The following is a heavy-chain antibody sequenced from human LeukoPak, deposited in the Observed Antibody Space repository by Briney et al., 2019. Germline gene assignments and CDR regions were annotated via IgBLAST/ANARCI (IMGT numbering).Heavy chain of an antibody. CDR2: INTDGSSI. Sequence: GGSLRLSCAASGFTFSSYWMHWVRQAPGKGLVWVSRINTDGSSISYADSVKGRFTISRDNSKSTLYLQMNSLRAEDTAVYYCARGAQFYDYWGQGTLVTVSS. J-gene: IGHJ4*02. V-gene: IGHV3-74*01. CDR1: GFTFSSYW. CDR3: ARGAQFYDY. D-gene: IGHD5-24*01.